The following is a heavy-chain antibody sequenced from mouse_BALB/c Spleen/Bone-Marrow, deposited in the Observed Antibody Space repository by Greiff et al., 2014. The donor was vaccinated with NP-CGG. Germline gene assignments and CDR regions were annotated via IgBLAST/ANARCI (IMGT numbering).Heavy chain of an antibody. J-gene: IGHJ4*01. D-gene: IGHD2-1*01. Sequence: QVQLQQPGAELMKPGASVKISCKATGYTFSSYWLEWVIQRPGHGLEWIGELLPGSGSFNYNEKFKGKATFTADTSSNIAYMQLSSLTSEYSAVYYCARWHYGNYYYAMDYWGQGTSVTVSS. CDR3: ARWHYGNYYYAMDY. V-gene: IGHV1-9*01. CDR1: GYTFSSYW. CDR2: LLPGSGSF.